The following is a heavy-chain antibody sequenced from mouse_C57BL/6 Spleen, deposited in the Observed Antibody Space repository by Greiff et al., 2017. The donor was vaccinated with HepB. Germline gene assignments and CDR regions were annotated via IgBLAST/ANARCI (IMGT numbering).Heavy chain of an antibody. CDR3: ARVYGSSYDWYFDV. V-gene: IGHV15-2*01. J-gene: IGHJ1*03. Sequence: VQLQQSGSELRSPGSSVKLSCKDFDSEVFPIAYMSWVRQKPGHGFEWIGGILPSIGRTIYGEKFEDKATLDADTLSNTAYLELNSLTSEDSAIYYCARVYGSSYDWYFDVWGTGTTVTVSS. CDR2: ILPSIGRT. D-gene: IGHD1-1*01. CDR1: DSEVFPIAY.